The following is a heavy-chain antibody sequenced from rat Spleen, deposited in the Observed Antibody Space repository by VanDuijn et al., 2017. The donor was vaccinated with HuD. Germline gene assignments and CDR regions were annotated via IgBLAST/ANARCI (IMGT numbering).Heavy chain of an antibody. CDR2: ISSGGGDT. CDR1: GFTFSTFP. J-gene: IGHJ3*01. CDR3: ARHGLYNNYGWFAY. D-gene: IGHD1-10*01. Sequence: EVQLVESGGGLVQPGRSLKLSCAASGFTFSTFPMAWVRQAPKMGLEWVASISSGGGDTYYPDSVRGRFTISRDNAKSTLYLQMDSLRSEDTASDYWARHGLYNNYGWFAYWGQGTLVTVSS. V-gene: IGHV5-25*01.